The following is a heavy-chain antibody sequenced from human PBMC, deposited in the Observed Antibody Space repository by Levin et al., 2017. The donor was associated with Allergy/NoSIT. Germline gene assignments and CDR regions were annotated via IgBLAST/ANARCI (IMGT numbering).Heavy chain of an antibody. V-gene: IGHV6-1*01. CDR3: AADRHSLDHNSNWFDY. Sequence: SETLSLTCAISGDSVSSYNAAWNWIRQSPSRGLEWLGRTYYRSQWYNDYAESVQSRITINPDPSKNQFSLQLSSVTPEDTAVYFCAADRHSLDHNSNWFDYWGQGTLVTVSS. D-gene: IGHD6-13*01. J-gene: IGHJ4*02. CDR2: TYYRSQWYN. CDR1: GDSVSSYNAA.